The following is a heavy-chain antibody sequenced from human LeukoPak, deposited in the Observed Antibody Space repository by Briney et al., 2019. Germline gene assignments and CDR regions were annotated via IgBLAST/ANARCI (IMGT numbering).Heavy chain of an antibody. J-gene: IGHJ6*03. CDR1: GFTFSSYW. Sequence: GGSLRLSCAASGFTFSSYWMSWVRQAPGKGLEWVANIKQDGSEKYYVDSEKGRFTISRDNAKNSLYLQMNSLRAEDTAVYYCARDPGYSYGSYYYYYYYMDVWGKGTTVTVSS. V-gene: IGHV3-7*01. D-gene: IGHD5-18*01. CDR3: ARDPGYSYGSYYYYYYYMDV. CDR2: IKQDGSEK.